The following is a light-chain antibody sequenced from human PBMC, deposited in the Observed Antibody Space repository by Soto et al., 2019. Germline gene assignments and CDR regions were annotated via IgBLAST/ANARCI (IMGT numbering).Light chain of an antibody. V-gene: IGKV3-15*01. CDR2: DAS. CDR3: QQYNNWPPAMYT. CDR1: QSISRS. Sequence: EIVLTQSPAILSVSPGERATLSCRASQSISRSLAWYQQKPGQAPRLLISDASTRATGIPARFSGSGSGTEFTLTISSLQSEDFAVYYCQQYNNWPPAMYTFGQGTKLEIK. J-gene: IGKJ2*01.